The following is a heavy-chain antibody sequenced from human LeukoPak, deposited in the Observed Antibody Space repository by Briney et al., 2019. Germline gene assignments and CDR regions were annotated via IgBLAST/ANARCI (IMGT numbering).Heavy chain of an antibody. CDR2: ISQSAIA. J-gene: IGHJ4*02. CDR1: GYSINNAHY. V-gene: IGHV4-38-2*01. CDR3: ARASVEHSIVAGDYFDY. Sequence: PSETVSLTCAVSGYSINNAHYWAWIRQPPGKGLEWVGNISQSAIAYYNPSLKSRVTISLDTSNNHFSLDLRSVTAADTAVYFCARASVEHSIVAGDYFDYWGQGTLVTVSS. D-gene: IGHD2-15*01.